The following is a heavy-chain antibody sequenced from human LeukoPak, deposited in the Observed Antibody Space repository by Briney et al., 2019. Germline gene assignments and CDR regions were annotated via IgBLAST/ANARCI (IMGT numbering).Heavy chain of an antibody. CDR2: IYYSGST. D-gene: IGHD3-22*01. Sequence: PPETLSLTCTVSGGSISSGGYYWSWIRQHPGKGLEWIGYIYYSGSTYYNPSLKSRVTISVDTSKNQFSLKLSSVTAADTAVYYCARGDSQRIDYWGQGTLVTVSS. CDR3: ARGDSQRIDY. CDR1: GGSISSGGYY. V-gene: IGHV4-31*03. J-gene: IGHJ4*02.